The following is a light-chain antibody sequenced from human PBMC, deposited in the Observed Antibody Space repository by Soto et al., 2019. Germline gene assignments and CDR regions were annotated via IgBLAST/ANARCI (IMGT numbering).Light chain of an antibody. CDR2: GAS. CDR3: QQYNNWPPLT. Sequence: EIVMTQSPATLSVSPGERATLSCRASQSVSTNLAWYQQRPGQAPRLLIYGASTRATGIPARFSVIGSATEFTLTISSLQSEDFAVYFCQQYNNWPPLTFGQGTRVEIK. CDR1: QSVSTN. J-gene: IGKJ1*01. V-gene: IGKV3-15*01.